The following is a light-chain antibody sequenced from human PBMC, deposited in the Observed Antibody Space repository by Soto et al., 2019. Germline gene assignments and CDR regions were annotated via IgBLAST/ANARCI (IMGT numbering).Light chain of an antibody. CDR2: WAS. J-gene: IGKJ1*01. V-gene: IGKV4-1*01. CDR1: QSVLYSPNNKNY. CDR3: QQYINAPQT. Sequence: DIVMTQSPDSLAVSLGERATINCKSSQSVLYSPNNKNYLAWYQQKPGQPPKLLVYWASTRESGVPDRFSGSWSETDFILTINSLQAEDVAVYYCQQYINAPQTFGQGTKVEIK.